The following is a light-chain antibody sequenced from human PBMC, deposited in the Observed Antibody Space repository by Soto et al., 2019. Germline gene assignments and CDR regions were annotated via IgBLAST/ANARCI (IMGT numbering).Light chain of an antibody. CDR3: SSFTSSSTFV. CDR1: SSDVGRYNY. CDR2: DVS. Sequence: QSVLAQPASVSGSRGQSITISCTGTSSDVGRYNYVSWFQQHPGKVPKLIIYDVSNWTSGVSDRFSGSKSGNTASLTISGLHPEDEADYYCSSFTSSSTFVFGTGTKLTVL. V-gene: IGLV2-14*03. J-gene: IGLJ1*01.